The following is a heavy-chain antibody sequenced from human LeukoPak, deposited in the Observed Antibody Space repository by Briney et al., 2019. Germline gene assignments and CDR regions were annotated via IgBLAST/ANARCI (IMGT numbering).Heavy chain of an antibody. Sequence: SETLSLTCAVSGYSISSGYYWGWIRQPPGKGLEWIGSISHSGSTFYNPSLKSRVTISVDTSENQFSLKLSSVTAADTAVYYCARHPDSSGYYIGYWGQGTLVTVSS. CDR2: ISHSGST. CDR3: ARHPDSSGYYIGY. V-gene: IGHV4-38-2*01. D-gene: IGHD3-22*01. J-gene: IGHJ4*02. CDR1: GYSISSGYY.